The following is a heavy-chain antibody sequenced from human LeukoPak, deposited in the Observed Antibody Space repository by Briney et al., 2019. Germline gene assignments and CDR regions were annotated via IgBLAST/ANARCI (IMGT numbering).Heavy chain of an antibody. CDR3: ARSRKSGKYSSSWNGYYFDY. J-gene: IGHJ4*02. V-gene: IGHV1-69*13. CDR2: IIPIFGTA. CDR1: GGTFSSYA. D-gene: IGHD6-13*01. Sequence: GASVKVSCKASGGTFSSYAISWVRQAPGQGLEWMGGIIPIFGTANYAQKFQGRVTITADESTSTAYMELSSLRSEDTAVYYCARSRKSGKYSSSWNGYYFDYWGQGTLVTVSS.